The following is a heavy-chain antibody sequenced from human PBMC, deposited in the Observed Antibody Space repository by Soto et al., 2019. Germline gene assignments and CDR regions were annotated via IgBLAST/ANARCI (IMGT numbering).Heavy chain of an antibody. D-gene: IGHD1-1*01. CDR2: IIPIFGTP. CDR1: GDTFRTSA. J-gene: IGHJ6*02. V-gene: IGHV1-69*06. Sequence: QVQLVQSGPEVKTPGSSVKVSCKASGDTFRTSAISWVRQAPGKGLEWMGGIIPIFGTPKYAQNFQGRVTITADKSTPIAYMELSSLSPGDTAVYYCARDQVELYYYYGLDVWGQGTTVTVSS. CDR3: ARDQVELYYYYGLDV.